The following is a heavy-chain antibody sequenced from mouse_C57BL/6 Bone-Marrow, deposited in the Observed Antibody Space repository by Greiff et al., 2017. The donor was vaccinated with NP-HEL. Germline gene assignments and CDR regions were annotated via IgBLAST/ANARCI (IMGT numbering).Heavy chain of an antibody. J-gene: IGHJ4*01. CDR3: ARTRGYGRAPMDY. D-gene: IGHD2-1*01. Sequence: VQLQQPGAELVRPGSSVKLSCKASGYTFTSYWMHWVKQRPIQGLEWIGNIDPSDSETHYNQKFKDKATLTVDKSSSTAYMQLSSLTSEDSAVYYCARTRGYGRAPMDYWGQGTSVTVSS. V-gene: IGHV1-52*01. CDR2: IDPSDSET. CDR1: GYTFTSYW.